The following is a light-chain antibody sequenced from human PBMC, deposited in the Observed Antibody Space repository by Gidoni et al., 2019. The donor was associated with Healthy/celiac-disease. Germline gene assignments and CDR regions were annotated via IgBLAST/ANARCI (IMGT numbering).Light chain of an antibody. Sequence: DIVMTQSPLSLPVTPGAPASISCRSIQSLLHSNGYNYLDWYLQKPGQSPQLLIYLGSNRASGVPDRFSGSGSGTDFTLKISRGEAEDVGVYYCMQALQTPLFTFGPGTKVDIK. V-gene: IGKV2-28*01. CDR3: MQALQTPLFT. CDR1: QSLLHSNGYNY. J-gene: IGKJ3*01. CDR2: LGS.